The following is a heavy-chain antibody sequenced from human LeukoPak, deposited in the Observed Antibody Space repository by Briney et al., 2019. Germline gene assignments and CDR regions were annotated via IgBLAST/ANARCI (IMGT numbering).Heavy chain of an antibody. CDR2: ISWNSGSI. D-gene: IGHD4/OR15-4a*01. J-gene: IGHJ4*02. CDR1: GFTFDDYA. V-gene: IGHV3-9*01. CDR3: AKAFRAKDDY. Sequence: GRSLRLSCAASGFTFDDYAMHWVRHAPGKGPEWVSGISWNSGSIGYADSVKGRFTISRDNAKNSLYLQMNSLRAEDTALYYCAKAFRAKDDYWGQGTLVTVSS.